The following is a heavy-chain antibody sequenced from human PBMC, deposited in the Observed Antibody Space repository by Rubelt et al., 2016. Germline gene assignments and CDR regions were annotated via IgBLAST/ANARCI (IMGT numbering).Heavy chain of an antibody. CDR1: GGSINSYF. Sequence: QVQLQESGPRLVKPSETLSLTCTVSGGSINSYFWSWVRQPPGKGLEWIGYIYYTGGTNYNPSLKSRVTISADRSKNQLSLKLSSVTAADTAVYYCASGTVYFDNWGQGTLVTVSS. D-gene: IGHD3/OR15-3a*01. CDR3: ASGTVYFDN. J-gene: IGHJ4*02. V-gene: IGHV4-59*01. CDR2: IYYTGGT.